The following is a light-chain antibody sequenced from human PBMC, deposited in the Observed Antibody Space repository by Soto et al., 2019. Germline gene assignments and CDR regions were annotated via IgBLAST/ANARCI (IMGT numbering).Light chain of an antibody. J-gene: IGKJ1*01. CDR3: QQYGSSPWT. V-gene: IGKV3-20*01. CDR2: GAS. Sequence: EIVLTQSPGTLSLSPGERATLSCRASQSVSSSYLAWYQQKPGQAPRLLIYGASSRATGIPDRFSGSGSGTDFTLPISRLEPEDFVVYYCQQYGSSPWTFGQGTKVEIK. CDR1: QSVSSSY.